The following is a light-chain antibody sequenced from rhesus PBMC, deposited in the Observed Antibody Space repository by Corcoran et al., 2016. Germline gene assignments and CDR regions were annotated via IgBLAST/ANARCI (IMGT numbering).Light chain of an antibody. J-gene: IGKJ3*01. CDR3: LQHNSYPFT. CDR2: DAS. Sequence: DIQMTQSPSSLSASVGDRVTITCRASQGITNDLAWYQQKPGKAPKLLIYDASSLERGVPSRFSGSGSRTDFTLTISSLQPEDFAAYYCLQHNSYPFTFGPGTKLDIK. V-gene: IGKV1S13*01. CDR1: QGITND.